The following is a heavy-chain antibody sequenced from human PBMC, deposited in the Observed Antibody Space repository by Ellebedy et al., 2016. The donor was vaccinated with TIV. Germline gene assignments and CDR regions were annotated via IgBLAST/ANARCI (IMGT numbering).Heavy chain of an antibody. J-gene: IGHJ6*02. CDR3: ARSSYYYYGMDV. V-gene: IGHV1-2*02. Sequence: ASVKVSCKASGYTFTDYYMHWVRQAPGQGLEWMGWINPNSGGTNYAQRFQGRVTMTRDTSISTAYMELSSLRSEDTAVYYCARSSYYYYGMDVWGQGTMVTVSS. CDR1: GYTFTDYY. CDR2: INPNSGGT. D-gene: IGHD6-6*01.